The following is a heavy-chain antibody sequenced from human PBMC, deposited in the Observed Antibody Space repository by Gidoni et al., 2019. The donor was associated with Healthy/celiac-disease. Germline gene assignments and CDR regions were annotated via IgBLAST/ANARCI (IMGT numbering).Heavy chain of an antibody. J-gene: IGHJ4*02. Sequence: QITLKESGPTLVKPTQTLTLPCPFSGFSLSTSGVGVGWIRQPPGKALEWLALIYWDDDKRYSPSLKSRLTITKDTSKNQVVLTMTNMDPVDTATYYCARGGVALSIAVAGVYFDYWGQGTLVTVSS. D-gene: IGHD6-19*01. CDR1: GFSLSTSGVG. V-gene: IGHV2-5*02. CDR2: IYWDDDK. CDR3: ARGGVALSIAVAGVYFDY.